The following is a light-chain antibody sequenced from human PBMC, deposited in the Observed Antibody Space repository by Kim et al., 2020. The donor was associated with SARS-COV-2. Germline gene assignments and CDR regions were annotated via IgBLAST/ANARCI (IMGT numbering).Light chain of an antibody. J-gene: IGKJ2*01. CDR2: TAS. V-gene: IGKV3-20*01. CDR1: RSVSTNY. Sequence: WPPRERASPHSRAIRSVSTNYLAWYQQKPGQAPRLLIYTASSRATGIPDRFSGSGSGTDFTLTISRLEPEDFAVYYCQQYGSSPQTFGQGTKLEI. CDR3: QQYGSSPQT.